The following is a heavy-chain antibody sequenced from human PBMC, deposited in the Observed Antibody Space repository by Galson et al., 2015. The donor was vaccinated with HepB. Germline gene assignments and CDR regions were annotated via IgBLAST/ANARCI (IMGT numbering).Heavy chain of an antibody. D-gene: IGHD6-19*01. CDR2: MNPNSGNT. V-gene: IGHV1-8*01. J-gene: IGHJ6*02. CDR3: AREDRSSGWYWTYYYYYGMDV. CDR1: GYTFTSYD. Sequence: SVKVSCKASGYTFTSYDINWVRQATGQGLEWMGWMNPNSGNTGYAQKFQGRVTMTRNTSISTAYMELSSLRSEDTAVYYCAREDRSSGWYWTYYYYYGMDVWGQGTTVTVSS.